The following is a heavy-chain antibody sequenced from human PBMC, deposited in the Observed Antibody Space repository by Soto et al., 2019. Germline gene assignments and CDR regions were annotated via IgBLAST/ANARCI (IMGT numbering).Heavy chain of an antibody. CDR1: GGSFSGYY. CDR2: INHSGST. V-gene: IGHV4-34*01. D-gene: IGHD3-10*01. Sequence: PSETLSLTCAVYGGSFSGYYWSWIRQPPGKGLEWIGEINHSGSTNYNPSLKSRVTITVDTSKNQISLKMSSVTAADTAVYYASAIYGSGSYAYNWFDPGGQGTLVTVS. CDR3: SAIYGSGSYAYNWFDP. J-gene: IGHJ5*02.